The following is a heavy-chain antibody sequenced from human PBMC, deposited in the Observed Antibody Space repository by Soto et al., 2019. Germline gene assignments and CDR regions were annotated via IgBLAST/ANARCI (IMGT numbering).Heavy chain of an antibody. D-gene: IGHD1-26*01. Sequence: GASVKVSCKASGGTFRNYAITWIRQAPGQGLEWMGRFIPILETANYAQIFQGRVIISADESTNTAYMEMSSLRSEDTAIYYCATTIVGRAQFDYWGQGTLVTVSS. CDR3: ATTIVGRAQFDY. V-gene: IGHV1-69*13. CDR1: GGTFRNYA. CDR2: FIPILETA. J-gene: IGHJ4*02.